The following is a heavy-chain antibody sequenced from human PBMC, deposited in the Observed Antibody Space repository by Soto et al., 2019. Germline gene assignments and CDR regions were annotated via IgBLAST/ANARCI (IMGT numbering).Heavy chain of an antibody. CDR1: EFTFSKYW. CDR3: ARDYYYDSRSSSVNWFDP. D-gene: IGHD3-22*01. V-gene: IGHV3-74*01. J-gene: IGHJ5*02. Sequence: GGSLRLSCVASEFTFSKYWMHWVRQAPGKGLVWVSRINMDGTKTAYADSVKGRFTVSRGNANNTLYLQMNSLGVEDTAVYYCARDYYYDSRSSSVNWFDPWGQGTLVTVSS. CDR2: INMDGTKT.